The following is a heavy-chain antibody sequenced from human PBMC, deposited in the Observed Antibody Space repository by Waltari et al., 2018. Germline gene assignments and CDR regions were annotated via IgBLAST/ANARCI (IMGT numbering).Heavy chain of an antibody. J-gene: IGHJ4*02. CDR2: IRYDGFRK. CDR1: GFIFSNYG. Sequence: VQLVESGGGVVQPGGSLRLSCVASGFIFSNYGINWVRQTPGRRLAWVASIRYDGFRKSFADSVKGRFTISRDDPKNTVYLQMSSLRPEDTAVYFCAKDLAFEAGYSSGWDLDYWGQGTLDAVSS. CDR3: AKDLAFEAGYSSGWDLDY. D-gene: IGHD6-19*01. V-gene: IGHV3-30*02.